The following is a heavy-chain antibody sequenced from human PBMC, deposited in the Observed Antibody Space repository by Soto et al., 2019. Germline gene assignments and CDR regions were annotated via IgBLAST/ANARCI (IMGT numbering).Heavy chain of an antibody. CDR2: IYPGDSDT. CDR3: ARHGTQQNRFSIFGGLDDVFDI. Sequence: GESLKISCKGSGYSFTSYWIGWVRQMLGKDLEWMGIIYPGDSDTRYSPSFQGQVTISADKSISTAYLQWSSLKASDTAMYYYARHGTQQNRFSIFGGLDDVFDIRGQGTMVTVSS. V-gene: IGHV5-51*01. CDR1: GYSFTSYW. J-gene: IGHJ3*02. D-gene: IGHD3-3*01.